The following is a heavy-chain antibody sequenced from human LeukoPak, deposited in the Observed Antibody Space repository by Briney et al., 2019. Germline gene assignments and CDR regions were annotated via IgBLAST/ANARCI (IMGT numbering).Heavy chain of an antibody. J-gene: IGHJ4*02. CDR1: GYVLTG. V-gene: IGHV1-18*01. D-gene: IGHD4-23*01. Sequence: ASVKVSCNTSGYVLTGVTWVRQAPGQGLGWMGWINSYSGNTDYAQKFQGRVTLTRDTSTSTVYMDLRSLTSDDTAVYYCASLIRLRGSDYWGQGTLVTVSS. CDR3: ASLIRLRGSDY. CDR2: INSYSGNT.